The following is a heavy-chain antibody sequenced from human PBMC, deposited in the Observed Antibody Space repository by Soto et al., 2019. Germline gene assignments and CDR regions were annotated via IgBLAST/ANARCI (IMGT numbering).Heavy chain of an antibody. J-gene: IGHJ5*02. V-gene: IGHV3-21*01. CDR1: GFTFNTYD. D-gene: IGHD2-21*01. Sequence: EVQLVESGGGLVKPGGSLRLSCAASGFTFNTYDMNWVRQAPGKGLEWVSSITTSSAYIYYADSLKGRITSSRDNVKNSLVLQLNSLRAEDTAGYYLVRSGTARLLRHSWFDPWCQGTLVTVSS. CDR3: VRSGTARLLRHSWFDP. CDR2: ITTSSAYI.